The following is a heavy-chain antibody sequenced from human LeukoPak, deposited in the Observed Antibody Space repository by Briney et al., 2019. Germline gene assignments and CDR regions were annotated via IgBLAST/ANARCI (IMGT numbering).Heavy chain of an antibody. V-gene: IGHV3-21*01. CDR2: ITSSSSYI. D-gene: IGHD6-19*01. J-gene: IGHJ3*02. CDR1: GFTFSSYS. CDR3: ARAIYSSGRGALDI. Sequence: PGGSLRLSCAASGFTFSSYSMNWVRQAPGKGLEWVSSITSSSSYIYYADSAKGRFTISRDNAKNSLYLQLNSLRAEDTAVYYCARAIYSSGRGALDIWGQGTMVTVSS.